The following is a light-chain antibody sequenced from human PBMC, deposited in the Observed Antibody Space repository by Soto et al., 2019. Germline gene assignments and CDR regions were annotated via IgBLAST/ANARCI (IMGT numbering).Light chain of an antibody. CDR2: GAS. V-gene: IGKV3D-20*02. CDR3: QQRSIWPLT. J-gene: IGKJ4*02. Sequence: IVITQSPGILSLSPGERATLSCRVGQSVSSSYLAWYRQKPGQAPRLLIYGASNRATGIPARFSGSGSGADFTLTISSLEPEDVAVYFCQQRSIWPLTFGGGTKVDIK. CDR1: QSVSSSY.